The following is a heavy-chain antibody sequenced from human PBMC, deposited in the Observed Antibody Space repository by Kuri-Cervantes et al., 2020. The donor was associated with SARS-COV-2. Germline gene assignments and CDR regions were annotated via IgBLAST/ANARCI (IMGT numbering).Heavy chain of an antibody. J-gene: IGHJ6*03. CDR1: GFTFSSYA. CDR2: ISYDGSKK. V-gene: IGHV3-30*04. CDR3: ARDVAAGRAYYYYMDV. Sequence: GESLKISCAASGFTFSSYAMHWVRQAPGKGLEWVAVISYDGSKKYYAESVKGRFTISRDNSKNTMYLQMNSLRAEDTAVYYCARDVAAGRAYYYYMDVWGKGTTVTVSS. D-gene: IGHD6-13*01.